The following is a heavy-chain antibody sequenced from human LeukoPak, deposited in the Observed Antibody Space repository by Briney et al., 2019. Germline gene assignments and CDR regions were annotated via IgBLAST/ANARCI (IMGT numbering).Heavy chain of an antibody. CDR1: GFTFGDYA. Sequence: GGSLRLSCTASGFTFGDYAMSWFRQAPGKGLEWVGLIRSKAYGGTTEYAASVKGRFTISRDDSKSIAYLQMNSLKTEDTAGYYCSRQPLSTVTYYFDYWGQETLVTVSS. J-gene: IGHJ4*01. V-gene: IGHV3-49*03. CDR3: SRQPLSTVTYYFDY. D-gene: IGHD4-17*01. CDR2: IRSKAYGGTT.